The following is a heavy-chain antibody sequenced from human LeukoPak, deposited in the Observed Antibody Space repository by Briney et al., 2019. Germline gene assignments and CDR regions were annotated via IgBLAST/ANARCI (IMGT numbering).Heavy chain of an antibody. CDR2: IKYDGSAT. V-gene: IGHV3-74*01. D-gene: IGHD3-3*01. Sequence: PGGSLRLSCAASGFTFSNYWMHWIRQVPGKGLVWVSHIKYDGSATNYADSVMGRFTISRDNAKNTLYLQMNSLRAEDTAVYYCVSGSLQSGYNFDYWGQGALVTVSS. CDR3: VSGSLQSGYNFDY. CDR1: GFTFSNYW. J-gene: IGHJ4*02.